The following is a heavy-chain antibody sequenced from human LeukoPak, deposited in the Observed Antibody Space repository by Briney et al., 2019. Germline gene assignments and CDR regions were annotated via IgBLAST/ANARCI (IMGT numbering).Heavy chain of an antibody. CDR2: MYSSGST. V-gene: IGHV4-39*07. Sequence: SETLSLTCTVSGGSISITSYYWGWIRQPPGKGLEWIGSMYSSGSTYYNPSLKSRVTISVDTSNNQFSLKLSSVTAADTAVYYCARGVVVPAASSEASKYYYYYMDVWGKGTTVTISS. CDR1: GGSISITSYY. D-gene: IGHD2-2*01. CDR3: ARGVVVPAASSEASKYYYYYMDV. J-gene: IGHJ6*03.